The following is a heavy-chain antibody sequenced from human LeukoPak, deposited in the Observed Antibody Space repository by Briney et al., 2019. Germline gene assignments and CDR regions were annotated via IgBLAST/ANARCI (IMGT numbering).Heavy chain of an antibody. CDR2: ISYDGSNK. J-gene: IGHJ6*02. CDR1: GFTFSSYG. D-gene: IGHD3-16*02. V-gene: IGHV3-30*03. CDR3: AGELSSYGMDV. Sequence: GGSLRLSCAASGFTFSSYGMHWVRQAPGKGLEWVAVISYDGSNKYYADSVKGRFTISRDNSKNPLYLQMNSRRAEDTAVYYCAGELSSYGMDVWGQGTTVTVSS.